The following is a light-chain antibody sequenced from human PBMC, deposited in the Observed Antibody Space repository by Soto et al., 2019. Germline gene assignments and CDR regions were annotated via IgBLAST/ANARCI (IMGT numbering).Light chain of an antibody. J-gene: IGLJ2*01. Sequence: QSVLTQPPSVSAAPGQKVTISCSGSSSIIVNNYVSWYQQLPGTAPKLLIYDNNKRPSGIPDRFSGSKSGTSATLGITGLQTGDEADYYCGTWDSSLSAVVFGGGTKLTVL. CDR2: DNN. V-gene: IGLV1-51*01. CDR1: SSIIVNNY. CDR3: GTWDSSLSAVV.